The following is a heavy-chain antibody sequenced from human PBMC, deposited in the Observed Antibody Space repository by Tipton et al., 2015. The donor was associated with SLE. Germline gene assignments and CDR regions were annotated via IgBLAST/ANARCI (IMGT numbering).Heavy chain of an antibody. CDR2: INYSGNT. CDR3: ARLPTGFPNWFDP. V-gene: IGHV4-59*12. CDR1: GGSISGYY. D-gene: IGHD4-11*01. Sequence: TLSLTCTVSGGSISGYYWNWIRQPPGKGLEWVGYINYSGNTNYNPSLKSRVTISVDTSKDQFSLRLSSVTAADTAVYWCARLPTGFPNWFDPWGQGTLVTVSS. J-gene: IGHJ5*02.